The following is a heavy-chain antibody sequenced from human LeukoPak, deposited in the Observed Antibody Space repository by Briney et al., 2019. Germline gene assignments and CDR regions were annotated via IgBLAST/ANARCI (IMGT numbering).Heavy chain of an antibody. CDR2: IYYSGST. V-gene: IGHV4-30-4*01. Sequence: SQTLSLTCTVSGGSISSGDYYWSWIRQPPGKGLEWIGYIYYSGSTYYNPSLKSRFTISVDTSKNQFSLKLSSVTAADTAVYYCARDRGMITFGGVIRNWFDPWGQGTLVTVSS. J-gene: IGHJ5*02. D-gene: IGHD3-16*02. CDR1: GGSISSGDYY. CDR3: ARDRGMITFGGVIRNWFDP.